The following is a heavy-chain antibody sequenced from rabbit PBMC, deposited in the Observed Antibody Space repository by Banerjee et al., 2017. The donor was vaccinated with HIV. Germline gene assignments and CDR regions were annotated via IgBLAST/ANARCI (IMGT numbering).Heavy chain of an antibody. J-gene: IGHJ4*01. D-gene: IGHD4-2*01. CDR3: ARAPYAGAAAVGYDYYFSL. Sequence: QLVESGGGLVTLGGSLKLSCKVSGIDFSTYGISWVRQAPGEGLEWIAYIYPGFGTTDYASWVNGRFTISLDNAQNTVFLQMTSLTAADTATYFCARAPYAGAAAVGYDYYFSLWGPGTLVTVS. V-gene: IGHV1S7*01. CDR2: IYPGFGTT. CDR1: GIDFSTYG.